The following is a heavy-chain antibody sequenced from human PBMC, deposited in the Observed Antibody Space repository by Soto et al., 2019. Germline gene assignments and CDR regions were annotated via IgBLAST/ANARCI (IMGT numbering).Heavy chain of an antibody. CDR1: GGTFSSYA. CDR2: IIPIFGTA. V-gene: IGHV1-69*06. D-gene: IGHD2-2*02. J-gene: IGHJ6*02. CDR3: ARAEVGYCSSTSCYNYYYYYYGMDV. Sequence: QVQLVQSGAEVKKPGSSVKVSCKASGGTFSSYAISWVRQAPGQGLEWMGGIIPIFGTANYAQKFQGRVTIPAEKSTSTAYMELSSLRSEDTAVYYCARAEVGYCSSTSCYNYYYYYYGMDVWGQGTTVTVPS.